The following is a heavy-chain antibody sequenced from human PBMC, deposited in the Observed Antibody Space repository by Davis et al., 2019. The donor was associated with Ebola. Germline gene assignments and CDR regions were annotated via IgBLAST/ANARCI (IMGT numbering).Heavy chain of an antibody. CDR3: ARVDSVTYTSLDY. V-gene: IGHV1-8*01. J-gene: IGHJ4*02. CDR2: INPNTADT. CDR1: GYTFTTYD. Sequence: AASVKVSCKTSGYTFTTYDINWVRQAPGQGLEWMGWINPNTADTGCAQKFQGRVTMTRDTSISTAYMELQRLRSDDTAIYYCARVDSVTYTSLDYWGQGTLVTVSS. D-gene: IGHD2-2*02.